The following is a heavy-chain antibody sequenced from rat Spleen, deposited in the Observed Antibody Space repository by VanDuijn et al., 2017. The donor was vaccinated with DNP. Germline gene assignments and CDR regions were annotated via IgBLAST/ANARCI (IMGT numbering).Heavy chain of an antibody. J-gene: IGHJ2*01. D-gene: IGHD3-8*01. V-gene: IGHV5-31*01. CDR2: ITNTGGGT. CDR1: GFIFRNYW. Sequence: EVQLVESGGGPVQPGRSLKLSCVASGFIFRNYWMTWIRQAPGKGLEWVASITNTGGGTYYPDSVKGRFTISRDNAKSTLYLQMNSLRSEDTATYYCTSNPHIRTAAPFDYWGQGVMVTVSS. CDR3: TSNPHIRTAAPFDY.